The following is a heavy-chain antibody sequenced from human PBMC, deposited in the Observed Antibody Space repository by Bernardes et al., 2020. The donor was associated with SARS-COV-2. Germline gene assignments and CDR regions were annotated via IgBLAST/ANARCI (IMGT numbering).Heavy chain of an antibody. CDR2: ISYDGSNK. Sequence: GGSLRLSCAASGFTFSSYGMHWVRQAPGKGLEWVAVISYDGSNKYYADSVKGRFTISRDNSKNTLYLQMNSLRAEDTAVYYCAKEISRYSYGSLAFGYYYYGMDVWGQGTTVTVSS. D-gene: IGHD5-18*01. V-gene: IGHV3-30*18. CDR1: GFTFSSYG. CDR3: AKEISRYSYGSLAFGYYYYGMDV. J-gene: IGHJ6*02.